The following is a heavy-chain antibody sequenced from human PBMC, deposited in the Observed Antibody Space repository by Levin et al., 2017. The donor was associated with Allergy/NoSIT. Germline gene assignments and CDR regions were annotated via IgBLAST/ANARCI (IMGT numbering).Heavy chain of an antibody. CDR2: IYYSGST. Sequence: SETLSLTCTVSGGSISSGGYYWSWIRQHPGTGLEWIGYIYYSGSTYYNPSLKSRVTISVDTSKNPFSLKLSSVTAADTAVYYCARERGLRATDWGQGTLVTVSS. CDR3: ARERGLRATD. CDR1: GGSISSGGYY. V-gene: IGHV4-31*03. J-gene: IGHJ4*02. D-gene: IGHD2-21*02.